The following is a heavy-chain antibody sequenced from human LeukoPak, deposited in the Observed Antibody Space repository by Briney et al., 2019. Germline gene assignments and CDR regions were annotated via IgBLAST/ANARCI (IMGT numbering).Heavy chain of an antibody. V-gene: IGHV3-30*18. Sequence: GGSLRLSCAASGFTFSSYGMHWVRQAPGKGLEWVAVISYDGSNKCYADSVKGRFTISRDNSRNTLYLQMNSLRAEDTAVYYCAKGDRYCSGGGCYSLDYWGQGTLVTVSS. D-gene: IGHD2-15*01. CDR1: GFTFSSYG. J-gene: IGHJ4*02. CDR2: ISYDGSNK. CDR3: AKGDRYCSGGGCYSLDY.